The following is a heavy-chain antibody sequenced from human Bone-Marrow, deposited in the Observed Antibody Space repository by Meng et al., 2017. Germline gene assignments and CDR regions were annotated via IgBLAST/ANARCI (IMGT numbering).Heavy chain of an antibody. Sequence: GESLKISCAASGFTFSSYVMHWVRQAPGKGLEWVAIISYDGSNKYYADSVKGRFTVSRDNSKHTLYLQMNSLRAEDTAVYYCAKTYWELYYYYYGMDVWGQGTTVTVSS. D-gene: IGHD1-7*01. CDR2: ISYDGSNK. CDR1: GFTFSSYV. CDR3: AKTYWELYYYYYGMDV. V-gene: IGHV3-30*04. J-gene: IGHJ6*02.